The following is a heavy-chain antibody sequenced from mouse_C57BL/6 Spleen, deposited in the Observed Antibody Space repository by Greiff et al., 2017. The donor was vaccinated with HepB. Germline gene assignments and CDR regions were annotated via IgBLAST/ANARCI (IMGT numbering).Heavy chain of an antibody. CDR2: ISDGGSYT. V-gene: IGHV5-4*01. CDR3: ARATLSHYYAMDY. J-gene: IGHJ4*01. CDR1: GFTFSSYA. Sequence: EVQGVESGGGLVKPGGSLKLSCAASGFTFSSYAMSWVRQTPEKRLEWVATISDGGSYTYYPDNVKGRFTISRDNAKNNLYLQLSHLKSEDTDMYSCARATLSHYYAMDYWGQGTSVTVSS.